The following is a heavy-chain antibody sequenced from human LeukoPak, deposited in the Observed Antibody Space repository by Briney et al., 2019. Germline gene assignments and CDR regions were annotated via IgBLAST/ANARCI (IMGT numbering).Heavy chain of an antibody. CDR3: ARSRGGQGVPLLGYGMDV. V-gene: IGHV4-61*02. D-gene: IGHD2-15*01. J-gene: IGHJ6*02. CDR1: GGSISSGSYN. CDR2: IYTSGST. Sequence: PSQTLSLTSTVSGGSISSGSYNWSWIRQPAGKGLECIGRIYTSGSTNYNPSLKSRVTISVDTSKNQFSLKLSSVTAADTAVYYCARSRGGQGVPLLGYGMDVWGQGTSVTVSS.